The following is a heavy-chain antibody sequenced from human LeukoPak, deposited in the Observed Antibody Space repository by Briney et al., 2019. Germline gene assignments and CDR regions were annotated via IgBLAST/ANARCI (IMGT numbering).Heavy chain of an antibody. CDR1: GFTFSSHW. CDR2: IISDGSTT. D-gene: IGHD4/OR15-4a*01. Sequence: GGSLRLSCAASGFTFSSHWMHWVRQAPGKGLVWVSRIISDGSTTSYADSVKGRFTISRDNARNTLYLQMNSLRAEDTAVYYFEGGQVLGGARHGDYWGQGILVTVS. J-gene: IGHJ4*02. CDR3: EGGQVLGGARHGDY. V-gene: IGHV3-74*01.